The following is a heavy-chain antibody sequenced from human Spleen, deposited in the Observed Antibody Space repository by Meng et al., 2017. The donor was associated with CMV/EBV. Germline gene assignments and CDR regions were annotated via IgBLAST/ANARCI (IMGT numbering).Heavy chain of an antibody. CDR3: AREGYCSSSSCYGVSSGYYYAMDV. D-gene: IGHD2-2*01. J-gene: IGHJ6*02. V-gene: IGHV3-11*04. CDR2: ISSSGNTI. Sequence: GESLKISCAASGFTFSDYYMSWIRQAPGKGLEWVSYISSSGNTIYYADSVQGRFTISRDNAKNSLDLQMNSLRVEDTAVYYCAREGYCSSSSCYGVSSGYYYAMDVWGQGTTVTVSS. CDR1: GFTFSDYY.